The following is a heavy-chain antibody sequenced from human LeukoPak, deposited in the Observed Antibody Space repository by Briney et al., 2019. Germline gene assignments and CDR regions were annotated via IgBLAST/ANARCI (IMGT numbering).Heavy chain of an antibody. Sequence: GGSLRLSCAASGFTFSSYWMHWVRQAPGKGLVWVSRINSDGSSTSYADSAKGRFTISRDNAKNTLYLQMNSLRAEDTAVYYCARESYGDYGMDVWGQGTTVTVSS. V-gene: IGHV3-74*01. CDR3: ARESYGDYGMDV. D-gene: IGHD4-17*01. CDR2: INSDGSST. CDR1: GFTFSSYW. J-gene: IGHJ6*02.